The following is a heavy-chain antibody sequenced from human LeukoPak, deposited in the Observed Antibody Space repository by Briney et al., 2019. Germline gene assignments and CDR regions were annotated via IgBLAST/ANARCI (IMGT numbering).Heavy chain of an antibody. CDR1: GGSISSSSYY. CDR3: ASRLTDIVVVPAARVGLFDP. J-gene: IGHJ5*02. D-gene: IGHD2-2*01. Sequence: PSETLSLTCTVSGGSISSSSYYWGWIRQPPGKGLEWIGSIYYSGSTYYNPSLKSRVTISVDTSKNQFSLKLSSVTAADTAVYYCASRLTDIVVVPAARVGLFDPWGQGTLVTVSS. V-gene: IGHV4-39*01. CDR2: IYYSGST.